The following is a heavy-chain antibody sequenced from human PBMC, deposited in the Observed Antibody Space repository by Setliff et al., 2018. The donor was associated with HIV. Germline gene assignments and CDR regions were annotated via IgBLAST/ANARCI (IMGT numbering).Heavy chain of an antibody. CDR3: ARCGYSYGFLGVTYYFYMDV. CDR1: GDSISNYF. CDR2: INTRGNT. V-gene: IGHV4-4*07. D-gene: IGHD5-18*01. J-gene: IGHJ6*03. Sequence: PSETLSLTCSVSGDSISNYFWTWIRQPAGKGLEWIGRINTRGNTNYNPSLKSRVTMSIDTSKNQFSLNLASVTAADTAIYYCARCGYSYGFLGVTYYFYMDVWGKGTAVTVSS.